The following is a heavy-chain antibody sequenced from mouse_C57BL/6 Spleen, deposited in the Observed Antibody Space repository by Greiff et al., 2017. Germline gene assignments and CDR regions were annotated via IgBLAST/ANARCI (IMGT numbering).Heavy chain of an antibody. CDR2: IDPSDSYT. D-gene: IGHD2-5*01. CDR3: ARRGYSNYYFDY. J-gene: IGHJ2*01. V-gene: IGHV1-69*01. CDR1: GYTFTSYW. Sequence: QVQLQQPGAELVMPGASVKLSCKASGYTFTSYWMHWVKQRPGQGLEWIGKIDPSDSYTNYNQKFKGKSTLTVDKSSSTAYMQLSSLTSEDSAVYYCARRGYSNYYFDYWGQGTTLTVSS.